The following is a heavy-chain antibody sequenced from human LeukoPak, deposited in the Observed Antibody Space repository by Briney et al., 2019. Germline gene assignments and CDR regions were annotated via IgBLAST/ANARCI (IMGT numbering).Heavy chain of an antibody. V-gene: IGHV3-21*04. CDR2: ISSTSAYI. CDR3: AKDPNGDYIGTFDI. D-gene: IGHD4-17*01. CDR1: GFALNSYS. Sequence: GGSLRLSCAASGFALNSYSLSWVRQAPGKGLEWVSSISSTSAYIHYADSVKGRFTISRDNVDNVVYLQMNSLRAEDTAVYYCAKDPNGDYIGTFDIWGQGTMVTVSS. J-gene: IGHJ3*02.